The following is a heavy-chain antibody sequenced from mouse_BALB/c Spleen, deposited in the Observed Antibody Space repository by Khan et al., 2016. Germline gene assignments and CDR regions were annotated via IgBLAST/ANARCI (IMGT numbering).Heavy chain of an antibody. CDR3: AREVYYGTFAY. CDR2: INPSSGYT. CDR1: GYTFTYYT. J-gene: IGHJ3*01. D-gene: IGHD1-1*01. Sequence: QVQLKQSGAELARPGASVKMSCKASGYTFTYYTMHWVKQRPGQGLEWIGKINPSSGYTDYNQKFKDKATLTTDKSSNTAYRQLSSLISEDSAVYYCAREVYYGTFAYWGQGTLVTVSA. V-gene: IGHV1-4*01.